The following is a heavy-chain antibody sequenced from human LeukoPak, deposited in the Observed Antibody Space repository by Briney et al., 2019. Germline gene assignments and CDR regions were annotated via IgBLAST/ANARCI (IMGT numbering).Heavy chain of an antibody. CDR2: IRFDGSNK. Sequence: PGGSLRLSCAASRFSFSSYGMHWVRQAPGKGLEWVAFIRFDGSNKHYADSVKGRFTISRDNAKNSLYLQMNSLRAEDTAVYYCARVAPTANFDYWGQGTLVTVSS. V-gene: IGHV3-30*02. CDR3: ARVAPTANFDY. CDR1: RFSFSSYG. J-gene: IGHJ4*02. D-gene: IGHD4-17*01.